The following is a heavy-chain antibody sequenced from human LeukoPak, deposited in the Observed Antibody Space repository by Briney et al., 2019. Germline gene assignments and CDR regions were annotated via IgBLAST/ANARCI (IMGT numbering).Heavy chain of an antibody. J-gene: IGHJ5*02. Sequence: SETLSLTCTVSGGSISSYYWSWIRQPAGKGLEWIGRIYTSGGTNYNPSLKSRVTMSVDTSKNQFSLKLSSVTAADTAVYYCARALDSESRARFDPWGQGTLVSVSS. CDR2: IYTSGGT. CDR1: GGSISSYY. V-gene: IGHV4-4*07. CDR3: ARALDSESRARFDP. D-gene: IGHD1-26*01.